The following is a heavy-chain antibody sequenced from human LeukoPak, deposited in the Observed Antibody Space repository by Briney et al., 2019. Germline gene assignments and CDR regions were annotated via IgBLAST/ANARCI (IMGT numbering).Heavy chain of an antibody. CDR1: GFTFSSYW. V-gene: IGHV3-7*01. D-gene: IGHD3-9*01. CDR2: IAQDGSEE. CDR3: ARQDPSNPILTGYWDAFDF. Sequence: GGSLRLSCAASGFTFSSYWMSWVRQAPGKGLEWVANIAQDGSEENYVDSLKGRFTISRDNAQNSLSLEMNSLSAEDTAVYYCARQDPSNPILTGYWDAFDFWGQGTQVTVSS. J-gene: IGHJ3*01.